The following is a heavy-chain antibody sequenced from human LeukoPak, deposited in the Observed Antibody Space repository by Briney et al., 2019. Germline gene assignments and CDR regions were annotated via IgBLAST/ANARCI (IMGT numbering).Heavy chain of an antibody. CDR1: GGSFNDYN. J-gene: IGHJ6*03. V-gene: IGHV4-34*01. CDR3: ARDWTEGDYYYMDV. CDR2: IGHNGTT. D-gene: IGHD1-1*01. Sequence: SETLSLTCAVYGGSFNDYNWTWIRQPPGKGLEWIGEIGHNGTTNYNPSLKGRVTISVDTSKNQLSLSLTSVTAADTAVYYCARDWTEGDYYYMDVWGKGTTVTVSS.